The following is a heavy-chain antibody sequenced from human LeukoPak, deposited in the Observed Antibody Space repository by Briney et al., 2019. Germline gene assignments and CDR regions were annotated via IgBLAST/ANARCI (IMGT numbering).Heavy chain of an antibody. CDR2: IYDSGTT. V-gene: IGHV4-31*03. J-gene: IGHJ3*02. CDR1: GGSISSGGYY. Sequence: SETLSLTCTASGGSISSGGYYWSWIRQHPGKGLEGIVYIYDSGTTYYNASLKSRFTMSEDTSKNQFSLKLTSVTAADKAVYYCARDYRYDSQGAFDIWGQGTMVTVSS. D-gene: IGHD3-22*01. CDR3: ARDYRYDSQGAFDI.